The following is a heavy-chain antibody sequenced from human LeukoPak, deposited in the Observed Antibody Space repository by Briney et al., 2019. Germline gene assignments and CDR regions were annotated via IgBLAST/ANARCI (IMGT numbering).Heavy chain of an antibody. J-gene: IGHJ4*02. CDR2: IWYDGSNK. V-gene: IGHV3-33*01. D-gene: IGHD5-18*01. Sequence: GRSLRLSCAASGFTFSSYGMHWVRRAPGKGLEWVAVIWYDGSNKYYADSVKGRFTISRDNSKNTLYLQMNSLRAEDTAVYYCARDWGMWIQLWSAPGYWGQGTLVTVSS. CDR1: GFTFSSYG. CDR3: ARDWGMWIQLWSAPGY.